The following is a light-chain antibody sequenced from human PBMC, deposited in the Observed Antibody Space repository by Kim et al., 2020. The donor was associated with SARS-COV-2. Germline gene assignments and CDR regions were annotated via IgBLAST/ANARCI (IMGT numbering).Light chain of an antibody. CDR2: DAS. Sequence: EIVLTQSPATLSLSPGERATFSCRASQSVSSYLAWYQQKPGQAPRLLIYDASNRATGIPARFSGSGSGTEFTLTITSLQSEDFAVYYCQQYNNWLRTFGQGTKVDIK. CDR3: QQYNNWLRT. V-gene: IGKV3-11*01. CDR1: QSVSSY. J-gene: IGKJ1*01.